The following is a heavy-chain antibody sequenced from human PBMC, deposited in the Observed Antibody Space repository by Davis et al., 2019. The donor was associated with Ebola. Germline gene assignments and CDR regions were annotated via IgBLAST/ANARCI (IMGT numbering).Heavy chain of an antibody. Sequence: GGSLRLSCAASGFTFSSYAMSWVRQAPGKGLEWVSAISGNGGGTYYADSVKGRFTISRDKSKNTLYLQMNSLRAEDTAVYYCARDIMEVSAIYYYYGMDAWGKGTTVTVSS. D-gene: IGHD2-8*01. CDR1: GFTFSSYA. CDR3: ARDIMEVSAIYYYYGMDA. V-gene: IGHV3-23*01. J-gene: IGHJ6*04. CDR2: ISGNGGGT.